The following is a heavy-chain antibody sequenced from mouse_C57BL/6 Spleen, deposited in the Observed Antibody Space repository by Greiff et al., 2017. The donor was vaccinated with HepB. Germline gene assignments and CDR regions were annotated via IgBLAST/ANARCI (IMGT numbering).Heavy chain of an antibody. J-gene: IGHJ2*01. CDR2: INPYNGGT. V-gene: IGHV1-19*01. CDR3: AREFDSSGTGYFDY. Sequence: EVQLQQSGPVLVKPGASVKMSCKASGYTFTDYYMNWVKQSHGKSLEWIGVINPYNGGTSYNQKFKGKATLTVDKSSSTAYMELNSLTSEDAAVYYCAREFDSSGTGYFDYWGQGTTLTVSS. D-gene: IGHD3-2*02. CDR1: GYTFTDYY.